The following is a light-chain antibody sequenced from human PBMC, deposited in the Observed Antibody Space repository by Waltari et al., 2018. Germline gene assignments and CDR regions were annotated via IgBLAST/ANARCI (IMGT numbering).Light chain of an antibody. V-gene: IGKV2-28*01. J-gene: IGKJ3*01. Sequence: DIVMTQSPLSLHVTPGDPASISCRSSQSLLHSNGNTYLDCYLQKPGQSPQLLIDLGSNRASGVPDRFSGSGSGTDFTLKISRVEAEDVGVYYCMQALQTPVTFGPGTKVDIK. CDR2: LGS. CDR3: MQALQTPVT. CDR1: QSLLHSNGNTY.